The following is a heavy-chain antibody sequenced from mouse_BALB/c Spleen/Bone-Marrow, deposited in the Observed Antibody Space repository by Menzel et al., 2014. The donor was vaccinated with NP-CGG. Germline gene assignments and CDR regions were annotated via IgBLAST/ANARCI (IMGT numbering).Heavy chain of an antibody. CDR2: INPSNGLT. CDR1: GYTFTSYW. D-gene: IGHD2-4*01. J-gene: IGHJ1*01. Sequence: VQLQQSGAELVKPGASVKLSCKASGYTFTSYWMHWVKQRPGQGLEWIGEINPSNGLTNYNEKFKSKATLTVDKSSSTAYMQLSSLTSEDSAVYYCARDYDYWYFDVWGAGTTVTVSS. CDR3: ARDYDYWYFDV. V-gene: IGHV1S81*02.